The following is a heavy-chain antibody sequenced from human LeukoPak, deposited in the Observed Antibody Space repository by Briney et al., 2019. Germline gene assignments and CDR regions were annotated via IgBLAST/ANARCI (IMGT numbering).Heavy chain of an antibody. J-gene: IGHJ6*02. D-gene: IGHD1-1*01. Sequence: SQTLSLTCAISGDSVSSHSAAWNWIRHSPSRGLEWLGRTYYRSKWYNDYAVSVKSRITINPDTSKNQFSLQLNSVTPEDTAVYYCATGTYYYYGMDVWGQGTTVTVSS. CDR2: TYYRSKWYN. CDR1: GDSVSSHSAA. V-gene: IGHV6-1*01. CDR3: ATGTYYYYGMDV.